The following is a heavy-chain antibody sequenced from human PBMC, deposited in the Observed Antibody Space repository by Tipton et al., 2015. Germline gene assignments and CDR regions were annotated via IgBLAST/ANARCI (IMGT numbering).Heavy chain of an antibody. D-gene: IGHD1-26*01. V-gene: IGHV1-46*01. CDR2: INPSSGST. CDR3: ARERLGASVLDY. Sequence: QLVQSGAEVKKPGASVKVSCKASGYTFTTYYMHWVRQAPGQGPEWMGIINPSSGSTNYARKFQGRVTMTRDTSTSTVYMELSSLRSEDTAVYYCARERLGASVLDYWGQGTLVTVSS. J-gene: IGHJ4*02. CDR1: GYTFTTYY.